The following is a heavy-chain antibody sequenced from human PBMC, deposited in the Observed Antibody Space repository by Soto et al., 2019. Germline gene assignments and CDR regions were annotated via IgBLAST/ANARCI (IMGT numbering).Heavy chain of an antibody. CDR2: ISGSGSST. CDR1: GFTFSSYA. J-gene: IGHJ5*01. D-gene: IGHD3-10*01. V-gene: IGHV3-23*01. Sequence: GGSLRLSCAASGFTFSSYAMSWVRQAPGKGLEWASAISGSGSSTYYADSVKGRFTISRDNAKNTLFLQMNSLRAEDTAVYYCAKGPQLDYYGSGSYSDSWGQGTLVTVS. CDR3: AKGPQLDYYGSGSYSDS.